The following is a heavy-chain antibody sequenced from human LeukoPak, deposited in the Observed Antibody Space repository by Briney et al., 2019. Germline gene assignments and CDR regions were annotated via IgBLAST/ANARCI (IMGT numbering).Heavy chain of an antibody. J-gene: IGHJ4*01. CDR2: LSGSGITT. V-gene: IGHV3-23*01. D-gene: IGHD6-19*01. CDR3: AKGIYSSGWSYFDY. CDR1: GFTFSNSA. Sequence: GGSLRLSCAASGFTFSNSAMSWVRQAPGKGLEGVSTLSGSGITTYYADSVKGRFTISRDHSKNTLYLQMNSLRAEDTAVYYCAKGIYSSGWSYFDYWGHGTLVTVSS.